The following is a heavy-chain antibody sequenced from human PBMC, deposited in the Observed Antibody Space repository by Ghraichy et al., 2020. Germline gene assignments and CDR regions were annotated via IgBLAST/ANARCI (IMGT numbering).Heavy chain of an antibody. CDR2: INHSGST. CDR3: ARGRGGWLQSLWIDY. D-gene: IGHD5-24*01. V-gene: IGHV4-34*01. Sequence: SETLSLTCAVYGGSFSGYYWSWIRQPPGKGLEWIGEINHSGSTNYNPSLKSRVTISVDTSKNQFSLKLSSVTAADTAVYYCARGRGGWLQSLWIDYWGQGTLVTVSS. CDR1: GGSFSGYY. J-gene: IGHJ4*02.